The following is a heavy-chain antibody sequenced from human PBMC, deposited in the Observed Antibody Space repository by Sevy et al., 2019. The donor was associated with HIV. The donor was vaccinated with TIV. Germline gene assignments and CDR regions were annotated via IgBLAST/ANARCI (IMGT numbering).Heavy chain of an antibody. Sequence: GGSLRLSCTASGFTFSIYAMSWVRQAPGEGLERVSTISDSGGRTYYADSVKGRFTISRDNAKNTLYLQMNSLRAEDTAVYYCAQDPPTVVIPGDVFDIWCQGTMVTVSS. V-gene: IGHV3-23*01. J-gene: IGHJ3*02. CDR1: GFTFSIYA. CDR2: ISDSGGRT. CDR3: AQDPPTVVIPGDVFDI. D-gene: IGHD4-17*01.